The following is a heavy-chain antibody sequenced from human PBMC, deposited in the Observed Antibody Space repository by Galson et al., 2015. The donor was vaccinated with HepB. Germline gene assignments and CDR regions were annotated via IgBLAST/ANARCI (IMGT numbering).Heavy chain of an antibody. CDR2: IIPVFGTA. V-gene: IGHV1-69*01. CDR1: GGTFSSSA. D-gene: IGHD3-22*01. CDR3: ARAHYDSSGYYFPLGAFDI. J-gene: IGHJ3*02. Sequence: SCKASGGTFSSSAISWVRQAPGQGLEWMGGIIPVFGTANYAKKFQDRVTITADESTSTAYMELNSLRSEDTAVYYCARAHYDSSGYYFPLGAFDIWGQGTMVTVSS.